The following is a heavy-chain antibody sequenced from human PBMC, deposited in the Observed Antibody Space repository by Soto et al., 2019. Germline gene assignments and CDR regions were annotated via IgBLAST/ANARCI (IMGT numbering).Heavy chain of an antibody. CDR1: GFTFSSYA. CDR2: ISGSGGST. D-gene: IGHD2-21*01. Sequence: EVQLLESGGGLVQPGGSLRLSCAASGFTFSSYAMSWVRQAPGKGLEWVSAISGSGGSTYYADSVKGRFTISRDNSKNTLYLQMNSLRAEDTAVYYCAKDSFAYCCGLCAFDIWGQGTMVTVSS. CDR3: AKDSFAYCCGLCAFDI. V-gene: IGHV3-23*01. J-gene: IGHJ3*02.